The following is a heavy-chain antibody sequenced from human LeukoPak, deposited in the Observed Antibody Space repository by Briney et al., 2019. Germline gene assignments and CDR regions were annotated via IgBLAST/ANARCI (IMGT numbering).Heavy chain of an antibody. CDR2: MRYDGSNT. V-gene: IGHV3-30*02. CDR3: ARSRWLDAFDY. CDR1: GFTFSNYG. D-gene: IGHD6-19*01. J-gene: IGHJ4*02. Sequence: GGSLRLSCAASGFTFSNYGMHWVRQAPGKGLEWLAFMRYDGSNTHYADSVKGRFTISRDNAKNTLYLQMNSLRADDTAVYYCARSRWLDAFDYWGQGTLVTVSS.